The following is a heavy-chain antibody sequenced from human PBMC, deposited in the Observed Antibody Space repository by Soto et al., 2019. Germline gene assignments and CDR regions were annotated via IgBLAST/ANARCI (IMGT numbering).Heavy chain of an antibody. Sequence: GGSLRLSCAASGFTVSDNFMSWVRQAPGEGLEWVSIIYSGGSTNYADSVKGRFTISRDNFKNTLYLQMNSLRAEDTAVYYCARGYSYTQPVFDYWGLGTLVTVSS. V-gene: IGHV3-53*01. CDR2: IYSGGST. D-gene: IGHD5-18*01. CDR1: GFTVSDNF. CDR3: ARGYSYTQPVFDY. J-gene: IGHJ4*02.